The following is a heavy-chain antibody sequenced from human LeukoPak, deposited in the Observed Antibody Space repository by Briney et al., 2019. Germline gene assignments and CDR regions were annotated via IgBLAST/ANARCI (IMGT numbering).Heavy chain of an antibody. V-gene: IGHV3-7*01. CDR3: ARHLSGVTGYTYGRGVDY. CDR1: GFTFSSCW. CDR2: IKKNGSEK. J-gene: IGHJ4*02. Sequence: GGSLRLSCAASGFTFSSCWMSWVRQAPGKGLEWVANIKKNGSEKYYVDSVKGRFTISRDNAKKSLYLQMNSLRAEDTAVYYCARHLSGVTGYTYGRGVDYWGQGTLVTVSS. D-gene: IGHD5-18*01.